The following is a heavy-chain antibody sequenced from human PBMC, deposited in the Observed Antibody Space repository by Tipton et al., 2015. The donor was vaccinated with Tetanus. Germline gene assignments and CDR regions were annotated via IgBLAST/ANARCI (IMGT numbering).Heavy chain of an antibody. V-gene: IGHV4-59*01. D-gene: IGHD2-15*01. J-gene: IGHJ4*02. CDR1: GGSISRFY. CDR3: ARVEEGYCSGGTCYFAD. CDR2: AYYGGST. Sequence: TLSLTCTISGGSISRFYWGWIRQPPGKGLEWIGHAYYGGSTNYNPSLKSRVSISVDTSNDQFSLRLTSVTAADTAVYYCARVEEGYCSGGTCYFADWGRGTLVTVSS.